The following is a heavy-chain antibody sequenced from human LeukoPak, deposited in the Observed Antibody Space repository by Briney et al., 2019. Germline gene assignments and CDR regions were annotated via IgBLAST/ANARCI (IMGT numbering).Heavy chain of an antibody. J-gene: IGHJ4*02. CDR2: ISSSNSTI. V-gene: IGHV3-48*02. CDR1: GFTFISYS. D-gene: IGHD1-1*01. CDR3: ARDWNGVFDY. Sequence: PVGSLRLSCAASGFTFISYSMNWVRQAPGEGLEWVSFISSSNSTIYYADSVKGRFTISRDNAKNSLSLQMYSLRDEDTAVYYCARDWNGVFDYWGQGTLVTVSS.